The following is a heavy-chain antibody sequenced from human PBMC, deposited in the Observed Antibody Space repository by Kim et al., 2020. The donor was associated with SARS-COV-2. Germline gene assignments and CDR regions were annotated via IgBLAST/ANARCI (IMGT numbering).Heavy chain of an antibody. CDR3: ARDAPGDVVVPAAMFYYYGMDV. V-gene: IGHV3-53*04. Sequence: GGSLRLSCAASGFTVSSNYMSWVRQAPGKGLEWVSVIYSGGSTYYADSVKGRFTISRHNSKNTLYLQMNSLRAEDTAVYYCARDAPGDVVVPAAMFYYYGMDVWPRDHGHRRL. D-gene: IGHD2-2*01. CDR1: GFTVSSNY. J-gene: IGHJ6*02. CDR2: IYSGGST.